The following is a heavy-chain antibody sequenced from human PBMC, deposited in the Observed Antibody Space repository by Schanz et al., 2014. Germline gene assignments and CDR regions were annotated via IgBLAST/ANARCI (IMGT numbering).Heavy chain of an antibody. V-gene: IGHV1-3*01. J-gene: IGHJ4*02. CDR1: GYSFTPFP. Sequence: QVQLVQSWAEVKGPGASVQVSCKASGYSFTPFPIHWVRQAPGQRLEWMGWINAGTGNTEYSQKFQGRVTMTRDTLAITAYMEVSSLRSEDTAVYYCARSGSSNWYFFDYWGQGTLVTVSS. CDR2: INAGTGNT. CDR3: ARSGSSNWYFFDY. D-gene: IGHD6-13*01.